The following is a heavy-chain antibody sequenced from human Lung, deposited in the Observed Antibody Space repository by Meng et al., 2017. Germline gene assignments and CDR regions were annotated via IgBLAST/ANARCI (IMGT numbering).Heavy chain of an antibody. CDR2: INHSGST. CDR3: ARGPTTMAHDFDY. CDR1: GGSFSDYY. D-gene: IGHD4-11*01. V-gene: IGHV4-34*01. J-gene: IGHJ4*02. Sequence: QVRMPQWGSGLLKPSETLSLHCVVSGGSFSDYYWSWIRQPPGKGLEWIGEINHSGSTNYNPSLESRATISVDTSQNNLSLKLSSVTAADSAVYYCARGPTTMAHDFDYWGQGTLVTVSS.